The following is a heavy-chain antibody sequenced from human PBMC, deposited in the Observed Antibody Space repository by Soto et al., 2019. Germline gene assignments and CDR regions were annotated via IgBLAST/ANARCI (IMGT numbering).Heavy chain of an antibody. CDR3: ARHLKDCSGGSCQFAY. D-gene: IGHD2-15*01. V-gene: IGHV4-39*01. Sequence: SETLSLTCTVSGGSISSSSYYWGRIRQPPGKGLEWIGSIYYSGSTYYNPSLKSRVTISVDTSKNQFSLKLSSVTAADTAVYYCARHLKDCSGGSCQFAYWGQGTLVTVSS. CDR1: GGSISSSSYY. CDR2: IYYSGST. J-gene: IGHJ4*02.